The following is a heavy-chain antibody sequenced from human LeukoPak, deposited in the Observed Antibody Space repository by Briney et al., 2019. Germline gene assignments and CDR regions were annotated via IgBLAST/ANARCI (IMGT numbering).Heavy chain of an antibody. D-gene: IGHD3/OR15-3a*01. Sequence: SGGSLRLSCAASGFTFDDYAMHWGRHAPGKGLGWGSGISWNRGSIGYADSVKGRFTISRDNSKNTLDLQMNSLTVEDTALYYCAKDRGTGFLHDWTVSSWGQGTRVTVSS. CDR2: ISWNRGSI. V-gene: IGHV3-9*01. CDR3: AKDRGTGFLHDWTVSS. J-gene: IGHJ4*02. CDR1: GFTFDDYA.